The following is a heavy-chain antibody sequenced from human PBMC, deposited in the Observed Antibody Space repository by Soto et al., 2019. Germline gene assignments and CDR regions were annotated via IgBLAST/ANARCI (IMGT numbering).Heavy chain of an antibody. V-gene: IGHV5-51*01. CDR2: IYPGDSDT. J-gene: IGHJ6*02. CDR1: GCSFTSYW. CDR3: ARHVVIGAAAGSPYYSYGMDV. Sequence: XESLKISCKGCGCSFTSYWIGWVRQMPGKGLEWMGIIYPGDSDTRYSPSFQGQVTISADKSISTAYLQWSSLKASDTAMYYCARHVVIGAAAGSPYYSYGMDVWGQGTTVTV. D-gene: IGHD6-13*01.